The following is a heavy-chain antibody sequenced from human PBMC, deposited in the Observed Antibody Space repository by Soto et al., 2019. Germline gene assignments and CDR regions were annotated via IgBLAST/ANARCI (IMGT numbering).Heavy chain of an antibody. D-gene: IGHD6-19*01. CDR1: GFTFSSYS. CDR2: IHSDGSTT. CDR3: ARVSGWWQFDF. V-gene: IGHV3-74*01. Sequence: GGSLRLSCAASGFTFSSYSMHWVRQAPGKGLVWVSSIHSDGSTTRYADSAKGRFTISRDDAENTLYLQMNSLRVEDTAVYFCARVSGWWQFDFWGQGTLVTVSS. J-gene: IGHJ4*01.